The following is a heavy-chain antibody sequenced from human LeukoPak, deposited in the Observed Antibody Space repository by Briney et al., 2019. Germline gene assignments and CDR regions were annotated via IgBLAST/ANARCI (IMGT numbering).Heavy chain of an antibody. CDR1: GGSFSGYY. CDR3: ARGLRIAAAGFDY. D-gene: IGHD6-13*01. CDR2: INHSGST. V-gene: IGHV4-34*01. J-gene: IGHJ4*02. Sequence: SETLSLTCAVYGGSFSGYYWSWIRQPPGKGPEWIGEINHSGSTNYNPSLKSRVTISVDTSKNQFSLKPSSVTAADTAVYYCARGLRIAAAGFDYWGQGTLVTVSS.